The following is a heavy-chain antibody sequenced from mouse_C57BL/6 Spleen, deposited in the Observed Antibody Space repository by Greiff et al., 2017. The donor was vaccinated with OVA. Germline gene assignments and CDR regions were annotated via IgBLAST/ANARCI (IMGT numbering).Heavy chain of an antibody. CDR2: IDPENGDT. J-gene: IGHJ2*01. Sequence: EVQLQQSGAELVRPGASVKLSCTASGFNIKDDYMHWVKQRPEQGLEWIGWIDPENGDTEYASKFQGKATITADTSSNTAYLPLSSLTSEDTAVYYCTTPYSKGGYFDYWGQGTTLTVSS. CDR3: TTPYSKGGYFDY. V-gene: IGHV14-4*01. D-gene: IGHD2-5*01. CDR1: GFNIKDDY.